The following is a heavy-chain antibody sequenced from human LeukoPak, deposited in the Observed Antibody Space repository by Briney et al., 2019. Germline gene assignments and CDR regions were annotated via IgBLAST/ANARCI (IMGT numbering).Heavy chain of an antibody. CDR2: ISSSSSYI. Sequence: GGSLRLPCAASGFTLSGYSMNWVRQAPGKGLEWVSSISSSSSYIYYADSVKGRFTISRDNAKKSMYLQMNSLRAEDTAVYYCVRDGRLLNYNMDVWGQGTMVTVSS. CDR1: GFTLSGYS. CDR3: VRDGRLLNYNMDV. J-gene: IGHJ3*01. V-gene: IGHV3-21*01. D-gene: IGHD2-8*01.